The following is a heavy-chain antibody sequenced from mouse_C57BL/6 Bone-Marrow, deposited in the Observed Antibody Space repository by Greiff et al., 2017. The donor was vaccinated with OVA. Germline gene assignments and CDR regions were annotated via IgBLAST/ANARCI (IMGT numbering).Heavy chain of an antibody. CDR3: ARRMGPAWFAC. J-gene: IGHJ3*01. CDR2: ISSGGSYT. CDR1: GFTFSSYG. Sequence: DVQLVESGGDLVKPGGSLKLSCAASGFTFSSYGMSWVRQTPDKRLEWVATISSGGSYTYYPDSVKGRFTISRDNAKNTMYVQMSSLKSEDAAMYYCARRMGPAWFACEGRGTGITVTA. V-gene: IGHV5-6*02.